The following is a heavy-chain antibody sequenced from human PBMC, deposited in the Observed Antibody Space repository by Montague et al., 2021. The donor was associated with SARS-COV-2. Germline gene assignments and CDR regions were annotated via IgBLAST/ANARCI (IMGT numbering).Heavy chain of an antibody. J-gene: IGHJ4*02. V-gene: IGHV3-21*01. CDR1: GFTFSSYS. CDR2: ISSSSSYI. D-gene: IGHD3-22*01. CDR3: ATDLQSSAHIRYDSSAYGFHLISDVMDY. Sequence: SLRLSCAASGFTFSSYSMNWVRQAPGKGLEWVSSISSSSSYIYYADSVKGRFTITRDNAKNSLYLQMNSLRPEDTAVYYCATDLQSSAHIRYDSSAYGFHLISDVMDYWGQGTLVTVSS.